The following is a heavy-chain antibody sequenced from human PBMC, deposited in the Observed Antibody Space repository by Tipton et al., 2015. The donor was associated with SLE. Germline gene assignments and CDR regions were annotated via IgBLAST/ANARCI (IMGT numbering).Heavy chain of an antibody. CDR1: GGSISSHY. CDR3: ARSDYYDSSGYYSYAFDI. Sequence: TLSLTCTVSGGSISSHYWSWIRQPPGKGLEWIGYIYNSGSGNYNPSLKSRVTISVDTSKNQFSLKLSSVSAADTAVYYWARSDYYDSSGYYSYAFDIWGQGTMVTVSS. V-gene: IGHV4-59*11. CDR2: IYNSGSG. D-gene: IGHD3-22*01. J-gene: IGHJ3*02.